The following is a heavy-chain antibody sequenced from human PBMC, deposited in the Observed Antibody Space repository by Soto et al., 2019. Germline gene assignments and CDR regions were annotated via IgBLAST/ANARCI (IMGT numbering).Heavy chain of an antibody. CDR2: IIPILGIA. CDR3: ASSWRVLLDY. J-gene: IGHJ4*02. CDR1: GGTFSSYS. Sequence: QVQLVQSGAEVKKPGSSVKVSCKASGGTFSSYSISWVRQAPGQGLEWMGRIIPILGIANYAQKFQGRVTITADQSTSTAYMELRSLRSEDTGVYYRASSWRVLLDYWGQGTLVNVSS. D-gene: IGHD3-10*01. V-gene: IGHV1-69*02.